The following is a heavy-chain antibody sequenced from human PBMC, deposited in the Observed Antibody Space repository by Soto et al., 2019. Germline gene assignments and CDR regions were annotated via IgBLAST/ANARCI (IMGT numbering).Heavy chain of an antibody. V-gene: IGHV1-2*04. J-gene: IGHJ4*02. Sequence: ASVKVSCKASGYTFTGYYMHWVRQAPGQGLEWMGWINPNSGGTNYAQKFQGWVTMTRDTSISTAYMELSRLRSEDTAVYYCARDQDSSGYYTPNYWGQGTLVTVSS. D-gene: IGHD3-22*01. CDR1: GYTFTGYY. CDR3: ARDQDSSGYYTPNY. CDR2: INPNSGGT.